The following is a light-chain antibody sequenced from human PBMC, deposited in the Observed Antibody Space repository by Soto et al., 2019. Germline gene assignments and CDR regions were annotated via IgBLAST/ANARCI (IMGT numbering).Light chain of an antibody. J-gene: IGLJ3*02. CDR2: EVS. CDR1: ISDVGGYNY. Sequence: QSVLTQPPSASGSPGQSVTISCTGTISDVGGYNYVSWYQQHPGKAPKLMSYEVSKRPSGVPDHFSGSKSGNTASLTVSGLQAEDEADYYCSSYAGSNNVVFGGGTKVTVL. CDR3: SSYAGSNNVV. V-gene: IGLV2-8*01.